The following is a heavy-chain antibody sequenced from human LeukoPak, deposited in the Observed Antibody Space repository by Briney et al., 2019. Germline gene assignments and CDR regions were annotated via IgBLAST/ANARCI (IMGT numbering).Heavy chain of an antibody. J-gene: IGHJ4*02. D-gene: IGHD6-19*01. V-gene: IGHV1-3*01. CDR1: GYSFTSQD. CDR2: INPGNGDT. Sequence: ASVKVSCKTSGYSFTSQDMHWVRQAPGQSLEWMGCINPGNGDTKYSQKFQGRVTMTEDTSTDTAYMELSSLRSEDTAVYYCATNPVAGVDYWGQGTLVTVSS. CDR3: ATNPVAGVDY.